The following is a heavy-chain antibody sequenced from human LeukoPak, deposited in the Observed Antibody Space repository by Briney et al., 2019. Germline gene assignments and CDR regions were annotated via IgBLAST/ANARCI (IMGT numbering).Heavy chain of an antibody. CDR1: GGSISSSSYY. J-gene: IGHJ4*02. D-gene: IGHD4-17*01. CDR2: IYYSGST. Sequence: PSETLSLTCTVSGGSISSSSYYWGWIRQPPGKGLEWIGSIYYSGSTYYNPSLKSRVTISVDTSKNQFSLKLSSVTAADTAVYYCASLGDYVPYYFDYWGQGTLVTVSS. CDR3: ASLGDYVPYYFDY. V-gene: IGHV4-39*01.